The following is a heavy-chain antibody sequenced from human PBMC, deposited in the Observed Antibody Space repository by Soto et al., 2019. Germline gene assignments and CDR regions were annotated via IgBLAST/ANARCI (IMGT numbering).Heavy chain of an antibody. J-gene: IGHJ4*02. CDR3: ARAIGYCSGGSCYPPYSFDY. D-gene: IGHD2-15*01. CDR1: GGSISSGGYS. Sequence: QLQLQESGSGLVKPSQTLSLTCAVSGGSISSGGYSWSWIRQPPGKGLEWIGYIYHSGSTYYNPSLKSRVTISVDRSKNQFSLKLSSVTAADTAVYYCARAIGYCSGGSCYPPYSFDYWGQGTLVTVSS. CDR2: IYHSGST. V-gene: IGHV4-30-2*01.